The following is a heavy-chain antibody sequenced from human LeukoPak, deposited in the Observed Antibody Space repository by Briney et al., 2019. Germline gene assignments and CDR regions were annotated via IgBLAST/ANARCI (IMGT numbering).Heavy chain of an antibody. CDR3: ARSGGSPWAYYFDY. CDR1: GFTFSSYG. J-gene: IGHJ4*02. V-gene: IGHV3-64*01. D-gene: IGHD1-26*01. Sequence: GGSLRLSCAASGFTFSSYGLQWVRQAPGKGLEYVSAISSNGGNTYYTNSVKGRFTISRDNSKNTLYLQMGSLRAEDMAVYYCARSGGSPWAYYFDYWGQGTLVTVSS. CDR2: ISSNGGNT.